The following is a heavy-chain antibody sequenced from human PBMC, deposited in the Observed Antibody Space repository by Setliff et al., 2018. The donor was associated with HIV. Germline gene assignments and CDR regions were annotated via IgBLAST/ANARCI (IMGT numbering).Heavy chain of an antibody. D-gene: IGHD2-8*01. CDR1: GYTFTGYY. Sequence: ASVKVSCKASGYTFTGYYMHWVRQAPGQGLEWMGWINPNSGDTNYAQKFQGRVTMTTDTSISTAYVELSSLTSEDTAIYYCAKYAIAAPYYFDYWGQGTLVTVSS. J-gene: IGHJ4*02. V-gene: IGHV1-2*02. CDR2: INPNSGDT. CDR3: AKYAIAAPYYFDY.